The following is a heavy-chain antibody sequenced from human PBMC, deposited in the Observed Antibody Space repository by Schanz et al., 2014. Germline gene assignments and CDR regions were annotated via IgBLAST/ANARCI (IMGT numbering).Heavy chain of an antibody. Sequence: QVQLQESGPGLVKSSETLSLTCPVSGGSISSFYWGWIRQPAGKGLEWIGRIYTSGSTNYNPSLKSRVTMSLDTSKNQFSLKLSSVTAADTAVYYCARDRGYDFSFDPWGQGTLVTVSS. CDR3: ARDRGYDFSFDP. J-gene: IGHJ5*02. CDR1: GGSISSFY. D-gene: IGHD3-3*01. CDR2: IYTSGST. V-gene: IGHV4-4*07.